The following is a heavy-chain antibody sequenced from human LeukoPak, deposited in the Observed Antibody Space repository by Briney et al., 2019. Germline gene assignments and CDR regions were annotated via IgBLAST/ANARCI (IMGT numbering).Heavy chain of an antibody. CDR2: IYYSGST. CDR3: ARLRWRVRWFDP. Sequence: KPSETLSLTCTVSGGSISSSSYYWGWIRQPPGKGLEWIGSIYYSGSTYYNPSPKSRVTISVDTSKNQFSLKLSSVTAADTAVYYCARLRWRVRWFDPWGQGTLVTVSS. V-gene: IGHV4-39*01. D-gene: IGHD2-15*01. J-gene: IGHJ5*02. CDR1: GGSISSSSYY.